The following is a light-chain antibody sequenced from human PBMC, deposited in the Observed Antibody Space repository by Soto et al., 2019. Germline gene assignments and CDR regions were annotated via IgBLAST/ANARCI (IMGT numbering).Light chain of an antibody. J-gene: IGLJ1*01. V-gene: IGLV2-14*01. CDR2: EVS. CDR1: SSDVGAYNY. CDR3: SSDTDSNTLHV. Sequence: QSVLTQPASVSGSPGQSITISCTGTSSDVGAYNYVSWYQQHPGKAPKLMIYEVSNRPSEVSNRFSGSKSGNTASLTISGLQAEDEADYYCSSDTDSNTLHVFGTGTKVTVL.